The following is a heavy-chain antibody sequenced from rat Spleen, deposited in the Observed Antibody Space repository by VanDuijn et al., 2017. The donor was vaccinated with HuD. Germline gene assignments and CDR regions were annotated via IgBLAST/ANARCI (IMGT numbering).Heavy chain of an antibody. Sequence: EVQLVESDGGLVQPGRSLKLSCAASGFPFSAYYMAWVRQAPTKGLEWVATISYDGRRIYYRDSVKGRFTISRDNAENTVYLQMNSLRSEDTATYYCSREGNYGGAFDYWGQGVMVTVSS. J-gene: IGHJ2*01. CDR3: SREGNYGGAFDY. V-gene: IGHV5-29*01. D-gene: IGHD1-11*01. CDR1: GFPFSAYY. CDR2: ISYDGRRI.